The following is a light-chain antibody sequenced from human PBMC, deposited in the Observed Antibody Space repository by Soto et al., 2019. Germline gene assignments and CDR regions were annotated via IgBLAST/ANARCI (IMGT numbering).Light chain of an antibody. CDR3: QQHSNWPPLT. J-gene: IGKJ4*01. CDR1: QNISSY. V-gene: IGKV3-11*01. Sequence: EIVLAQSPATLYVSPGERATLSCRASQNISSYLAWYQHKPGQAPRLLIFDASSRATGIPLRFSGSGSGTDLSLTSSSLEPEDFAVYYCQQHSNWPPLTFGGGTRVEIK. CDR2: DAS.